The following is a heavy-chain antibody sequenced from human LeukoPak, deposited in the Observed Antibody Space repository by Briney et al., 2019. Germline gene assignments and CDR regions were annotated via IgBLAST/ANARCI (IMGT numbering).Heavy chain of an antibody. CDR1: GGSISSYY. J-gene: IGHJ4*02. D-gene: IGHD3-3*01. CDR2: IYYSGST. CDR3: ARVKDFWSGLDY. Sequence: PSETLSLTCTVSGGSISSYYWSWIRQPPGKGLEWIGYIYYSGSTSYNPSLKSRVTISVDTSKNQFSLKLSSVTAADTAVYYCARVKDFWSGLDYWGQGTLVTVSS. V-gene: IGHV4-59*01.